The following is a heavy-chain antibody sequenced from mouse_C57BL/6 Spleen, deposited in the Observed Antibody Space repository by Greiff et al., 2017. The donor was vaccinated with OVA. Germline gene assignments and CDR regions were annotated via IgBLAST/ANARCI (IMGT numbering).Heavy chain of an antibody. CDR3: ARTPRTTVVATDYFDY. D-gene: IGHD1-1*01. V-gene: IGHV1-52*01. CDR1: GYTFTSYW. CDR2: IDPSDSET. Sequence: QVQLKQPGAELVRPGSSVKLSCKASGYTFTSYWMHWVKQRPIQGLEWIGNIDPSDSETHYNQKFKDKATLTVDKSSSTAYMQLSSLTSEDSAVYYCARTPRTTVVATDYFDYWGQGTTLTVSS. J-gene: IGHJ2*01.